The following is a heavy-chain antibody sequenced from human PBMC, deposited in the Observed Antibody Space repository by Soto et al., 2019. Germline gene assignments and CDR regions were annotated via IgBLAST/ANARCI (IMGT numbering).Heavy chain of an antibody. CDR1: GVSIESGGYY. CDR3: AGGYNGYDLEH. Sequence: QVQLQESGPGLVKPSQTLSLTCTVSGVSIESGGYYWTWIRQPPGKGLEWIGYFYYSTTTDYNPSLRSRVAMSGDASNNQISLKLGSVSAADTAVYYCAGGYNGYDLEHWGRGTLVTVAS. V-gene: IGHV4-30-4*08. J-gene: IGHJ5*02. D-gene: IGHD5-12*01. CDR2: FYYSTTT.